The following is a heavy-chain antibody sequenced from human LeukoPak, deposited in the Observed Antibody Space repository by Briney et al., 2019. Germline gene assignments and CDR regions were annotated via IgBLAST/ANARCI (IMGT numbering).Heavy chain of an antibody. J-gene: IGHJ3*02. CDR2: IIPIFGTA. CDR3: ARPGAVRGVIIKAGDAFDI. V-gene: IGHV1-69*01. Sequence: GSSVKVSCKASGGTFSSYAISCVRQAPGQGLEWMGGIIPIFGTANYAQKFQGRVTITADESTSTAYMELSSLRSEDTAVYYCARPGAVRGVIIKAGDAFDIWGQGTMVTVSS. D-gene: IGHD3-10*01. CDR1: GGTFSSYA.